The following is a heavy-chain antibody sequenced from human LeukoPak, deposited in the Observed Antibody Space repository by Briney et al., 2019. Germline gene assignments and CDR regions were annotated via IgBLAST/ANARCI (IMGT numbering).Heavy chain of an antibody. J-gene: IGHJ4*02. D-gene: IGHD6-13*01. V-gene: IGHV3-23*01. CDR3: AKCRGSSWSDYFDY. CDR1: GFSLSRYA. CDR2: ISDSGGST. Sequence: PGASLRLSCAVSGFSLSRYAMSWVRKAPGRGLEWVSAISDSGGSTYYADSVKGRFTISRENSRNTLYLQMNTLRAEDTAVYYCAKCRGSSWSDYFDYWGQGTLVTVSS.